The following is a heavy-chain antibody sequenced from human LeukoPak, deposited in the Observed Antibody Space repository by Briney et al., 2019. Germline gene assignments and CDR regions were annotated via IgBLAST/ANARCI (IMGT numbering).Heavy chain of an antibody. CDR2: IYSGGST. V-gene: IGHV3-66*02. D-gene: IGHD6-19*01. J-gene: IGHJ4*02. Sequence: PRGSFILSFGAPRFNVSSNYMSWVPQAPAKGLEWVSVIYSGGSTYYADPVKGRFTISRDNSKNTLYLQMNSLRAEDTAVYYCASGSSGWYSWGQGTLVTVSS. CDR3: ASGSSGWYS. CDR1: RFNVSSNY.